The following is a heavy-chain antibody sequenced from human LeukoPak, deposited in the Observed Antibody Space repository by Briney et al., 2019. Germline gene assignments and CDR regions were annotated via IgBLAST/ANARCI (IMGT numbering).Heavy chain of an antibody. Sequence: PGGSLRLSCAPSGFTFSTYGMHWVRQAPGKGLEWVTFIRYDGSDTNYADSVKGRFFVSRDNSKNTLFLQMNSLRAEDTAVYYCARDAMLRGVRRYNYGMDVWGQGTTVTVSS. J-gene: IGHJ6*02. V-gene: IGHV3-30*02. CDR1: GFTFSTYG. CDR2: IRYDGSDT. CDR3: ARDAMLRGVRRYNYGMDV. D-gene: IGHD3-10*01.